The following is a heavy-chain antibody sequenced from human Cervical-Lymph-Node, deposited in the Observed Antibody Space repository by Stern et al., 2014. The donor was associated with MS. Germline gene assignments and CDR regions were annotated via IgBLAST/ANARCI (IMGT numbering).Heavy chain of an antibody. CDR2: IIPSIGIA. D-gene: IGHD2-8*01. V-gene: IGHV1-69*17. CDR1: GGTFSSYA. Sequence: QLLQSGAEVKKPGSSVKVSCKASGGTFSSYAIRWVRQAPGQGLELVGGIIPSIGIADHAQKFQGRVTITADKSTNTGYMELSSLRSEDTALYYCARDGGGVDIWGQGTMVSVSS. CDR3: ARDGGGVDI. J-gene: IGHJ3*02.